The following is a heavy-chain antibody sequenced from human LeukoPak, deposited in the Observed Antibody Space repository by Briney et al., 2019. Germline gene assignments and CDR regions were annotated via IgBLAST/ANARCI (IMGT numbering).Heavy chain of an antibody. V-gene: IGHV4-4*07. J-gene: IGHJ4*02. CDR3: ARRRFVRGPDVVNPFDY. D-gene: IGHD2-8*01. CDR1: GGSISSYY. CDR2: IYSSGST. Sequence: PSETLSLTCTVSGGSISSYYWNWIRQPAGKGLEWIGRIYSSGSTNYNPSLKSRVTMSVDTSKNQFSLKLSSVTAADTAVYYCARRRFVRGPDVVNPFDYWGQGTLVTVSS.